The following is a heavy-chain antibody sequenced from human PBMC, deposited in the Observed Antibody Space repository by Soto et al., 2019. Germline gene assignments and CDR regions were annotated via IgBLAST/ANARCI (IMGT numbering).Heavy chain of an antibody. V-gene: IGHV4-59*01. J-gene: IGHJ3*02. CDR3: AREVGTGVDYGDSTGAFDI. CDR2: IYYSGST. CDR1: GGSISSYY. Sequence: SETLSLTCTVSGGSISSYYWSWIRQPPGKGLEWIGYIYYSGSTNHNPSLKSRVTISVDTSKNQFSLKLSSVTAADTAVYYCAREVGTGVDYGDSTGAFDIWGQGTMVTVSS. D-gene: IGHD4-17*01.